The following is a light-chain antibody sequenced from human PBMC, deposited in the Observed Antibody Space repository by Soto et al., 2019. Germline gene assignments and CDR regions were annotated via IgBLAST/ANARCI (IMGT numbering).Light chain of an antibody. J-gene: IGLJ3*02. V-gene: IGLV2-14*03. CDR1: SSDVGANNY. CDR2: DVS. Sequence: QSALTQPASVSGSPGQSITISCAGTSSDVGANNYVSWYQQHPGKAPKLIIYDVSNRPSGISSRFSGSMSANTASLTISGLQAEDEGDYYCSSYTVSNTGVFGGGTKLTVL. CDR3: SSYTVSNTGV.